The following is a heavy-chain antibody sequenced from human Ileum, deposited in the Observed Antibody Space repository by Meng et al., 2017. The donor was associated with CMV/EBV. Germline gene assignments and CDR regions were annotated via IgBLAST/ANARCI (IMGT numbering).Heavy chain of an antibody. CDR3: ARTEGGSSTYYYYGMDV. CDR2: ISSSGSTI. J-gene: IGHJ6*02. D-gene: IGHD6-6*01. V-gene: IGHV3-11*04. CDR1: GFTFSDYY. Sequence: GESLKISCAASGFTFSDYYMSWIRQAPGKGLEWVSYISSSGSTIYYADSVKGRFTISRDNAKNSLYLQMNSLRAEDTAVYYCARTEGGSSTYYYYGMDVWGQGTTVTVSS.